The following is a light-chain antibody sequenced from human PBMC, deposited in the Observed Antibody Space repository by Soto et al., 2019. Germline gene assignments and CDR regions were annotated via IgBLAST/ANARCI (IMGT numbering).Light chain of an antibody. J-gene: IGLJ3*02. V-gene: IGLV1-47*02. Sequence: QSVLTQPPSASGTPGQRVTISCSGSGSNIGSHDVYWYQHLPGTAPKVLIYRNDHRPSGVPDRFSASRSGTSASLAISGLRSDDEADYYCVAWDDSLSGRVFGGGTKLTVL. CDR3: VAWDDSLSGRV. CDR2: RND. CDR1: GSNIGSHD.